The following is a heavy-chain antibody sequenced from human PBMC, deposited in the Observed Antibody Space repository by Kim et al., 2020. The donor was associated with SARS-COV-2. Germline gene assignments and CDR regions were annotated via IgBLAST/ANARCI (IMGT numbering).Heavy chain of an antibody. CDR2: ISSDGGST. D-gene: IGHD7-27*01. J-gene: IGHJ4*02. V-gene: IGHV3-43D*03. CDR3: AKGALVNWGCLDY. CDR1: GFTFDDYA. Sequence: GGSLRLSCAASGFTFDDYAMHWVRQAPGKGLEWVSLISSDGGSTYYADSVKGRFTISRDNSKNSLYLQMNSLRAADTALYYCAKGALVNWGCLDYWGQGTLVTVSS.